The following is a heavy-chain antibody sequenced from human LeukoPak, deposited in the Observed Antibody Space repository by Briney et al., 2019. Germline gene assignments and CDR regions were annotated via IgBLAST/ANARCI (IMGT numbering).Heavy chain of an antibody. CDR2: ISGSGDNT. V-gene: IGHV3-23*01. D-gene: IGHD2-21*02. Sequence: GGSLRLSCAASGFNFYIYAMSWVRQAPGKGLEWVSSISGSGDNTYYADSVKGRYTISRDNSKNTLYLQMNTLRAEDTAVYYCVKDWSDEAKCGADCLEYWGQGTLVTVSS. CDR3: VKDWSDEAKCGADCLEY. J-gene: IGHJ4*02. CDR1: GFNFYIYA.